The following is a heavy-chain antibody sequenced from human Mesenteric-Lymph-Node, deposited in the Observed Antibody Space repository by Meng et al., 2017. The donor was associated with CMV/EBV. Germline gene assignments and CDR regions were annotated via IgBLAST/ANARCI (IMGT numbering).Heavy chain of an antibody. CDR3: ARGGHIVVVPAANLPLYYYYYGMDV. CDR1: RHTFTSYY. D-gene: IGHD2-2*01. Sequence: ASVKVSCNASRHTFTSYYMHWVRQAPGQGLEWMGIINPSGGSTSYAQKFQGRVTMTRDTSTSTVYMELSSLRSEDTAVYYCARGGHIVVVPAANLPLYYYYYGMDVWGQGTTVTVSS. CDR2: INPSGGST. J-gene: IGHJ6*02. V-gene: IGHV1-46*01.